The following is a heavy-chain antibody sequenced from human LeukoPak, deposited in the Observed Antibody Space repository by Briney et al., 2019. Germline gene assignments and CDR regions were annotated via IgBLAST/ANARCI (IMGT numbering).Heavy chain of an antibody. J-gene: IGHJ4*02. V-gene: IGHV3-23*01. CDR2: ISGSGGST. CDR1: GFTFSTCA. Sequence: GGSLRLSCAASGFTFSTCAMNWVRQPPAKGLEWVSGISGSGGSTYYADSVKGRFTISRDNSKNTLYLQMNSLRVEDTAVYYCAKGITIQSHFDYWGQGTLVTVSS. D-gene: IGHD1-20*01. CDR3: AKGITIQSHFDY.